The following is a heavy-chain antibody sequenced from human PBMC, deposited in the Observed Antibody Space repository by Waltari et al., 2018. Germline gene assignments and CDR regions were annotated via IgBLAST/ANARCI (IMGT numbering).Heavy chain of an antibody. CDR2: IYWDDDK. Sequence: QITLKESGPTLVKPTQTLTLTCTFSGFSLSTSGVGVGWISQPPGKALEWLALIYWDDDKRYSPSLKSRLTITKDTSKNQVVLTMTNMDPVDTATYYCAHRRGSSGYTGDWFDPWGQGTLVTVSS. CDR3: AHRRGSSGYTGDWFDP. V-gene: IGHV2-5*02. CDR1: GFSLSTSGVG. D-gene: IGHD6-19*01. J-gene: IGHJ5*02.